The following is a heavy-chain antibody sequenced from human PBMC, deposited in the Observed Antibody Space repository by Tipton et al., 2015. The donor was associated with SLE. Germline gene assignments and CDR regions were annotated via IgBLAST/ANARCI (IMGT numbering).Heavy chain of an antibody. CDR2: INHSGST. CDR3: ARADYYYGMDV. V-gene: IGHV4-34*01. J-gene: IGHJ6*02. Sequence: AGLVKPSETLSLTCTVSGGSISSYYWSWIRQPPGKGLEWIGEINHSGSTNYNPSLKSRVTISVDTSKNQFSLKLSSVTAADTAVYYCARADYYYGMDVWGQGTTVTVSS. CDR1: GGSISSYY.